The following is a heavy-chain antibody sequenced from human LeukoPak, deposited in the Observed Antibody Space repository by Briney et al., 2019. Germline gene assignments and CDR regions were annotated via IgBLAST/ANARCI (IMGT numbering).Heavy chain of an antibody. Sequence: PGRSLRLSCAASGFTLDDYAMHWVRHAPGKGREWVSGICWNRGSIDYADTVKGRYTISRDTAKNTLYLQMNSLRAEETAFYYCAKGTRWSDSASGGTIQLSYWGQGTLVTVS. CDR2: ICWNRGSI. D-gene: IGHD5-18*01. V-gene: IGHV3-9*01. CDR3: AKGTRWSDSASGGTIQLSY. CDR1: GFTLDDYA. J-gene: IGHJ4*02.